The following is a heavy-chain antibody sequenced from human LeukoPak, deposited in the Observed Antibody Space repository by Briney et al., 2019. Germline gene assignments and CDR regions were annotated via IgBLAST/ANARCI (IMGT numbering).Heavy chain of an antibody. CDR3: ARDVSGTDYFYYMDV. J-gene: IGHJ6*03. V-gene: IGHV6-1*01. CDR1: GDSVSSNTAA. Sequence: SQALSLTCPISGDSVSSNTAAWLWPRPSPSRGLECLGRTYYRSKWFHDYAASVKSRITINPDTSKNQFSLQLYSVTPDDTAMYYCARDVSGTDYFYYMDVWGKGTTVTVSS. CDR2: TYYRSKWFH. D-gene: IGHD6-19*01.